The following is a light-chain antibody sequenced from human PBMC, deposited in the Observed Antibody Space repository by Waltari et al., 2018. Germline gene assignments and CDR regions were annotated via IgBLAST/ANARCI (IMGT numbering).Light chain of an antibody. Sequence: QSALTPPASVSGSPGQSITISCTGTSSAVGGYNYVSWYQQHPGEAPKLMIYDVSNRPSGVSNRFSGSKSANTASLTIAGLQAEDEADYYCSSYTSSSLVFGGGTKLTVL. J-gene: IGLJ2*01. CDR3: SSYTSSSLV. CDR2: DVS. V-gene: IGLV2-14*03. CDR1: SSAVGGYNY.